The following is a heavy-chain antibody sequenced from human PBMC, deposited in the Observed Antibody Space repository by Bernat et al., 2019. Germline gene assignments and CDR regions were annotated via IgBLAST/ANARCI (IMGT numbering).Heavy chain of an antibody. J-gene: IGHJ1*01. Sequence: QLQLQESGPGLVKPSETLSLTCTVSGGAISSSSYYWGWIRQPPGKGLEWIGSIYYTGSTYYHPSLKSRVTISLDTSKNQFSLKLSSVTAADTAVYYCARIMLVRGWYSGSECSQHWGRGTLVTVSS. CDR3: ARIMLVRGWYSGSECSQH. D-gene: IGHD6-19*01. CDR2: IYYTGST. CDR1: GGAISSSSYY. V-gene: IGHV4-39*01.